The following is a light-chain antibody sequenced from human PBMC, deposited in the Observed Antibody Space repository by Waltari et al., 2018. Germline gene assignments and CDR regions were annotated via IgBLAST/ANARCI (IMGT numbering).Light chain of an antibody. V-gene: IGKV3-20*01. Sequence: EIVLTQSPGTLSLSPGDRATLSCRARQTVRTIALSWYQQKPGQAPRVLIYSTYTRATGIPDRFSGSGSGTDFTLTINRLAPEDFAMYYCQQYDGIVVTFGGGTKVEI. CDR1: QTVRTIA. CDR3: QQYDGIVVT. J-gene: IGKJ4*01. CDR2: STY.